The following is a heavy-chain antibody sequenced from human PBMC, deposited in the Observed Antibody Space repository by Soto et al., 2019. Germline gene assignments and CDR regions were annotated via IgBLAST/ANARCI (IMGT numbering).Heavy chain of an antibody. CDR1: GGSISSYY. CDR3: ARSFRLTSYFDY. D-gene: IGHD6-25*01. Sequence: PSETLSLTCTVSGGSISSYYWSWIRQPPGKGLEWIGYIYYSGSTNYNPSLKSRVTISVDTSKNQFSLKLSSVTAADTAVYYCARSFRLTSYFDYWGQGTLVTVS. J-gene: IGHJ4*02. CDR2: IYYSGST. V-gene: IGHV4-59*01.